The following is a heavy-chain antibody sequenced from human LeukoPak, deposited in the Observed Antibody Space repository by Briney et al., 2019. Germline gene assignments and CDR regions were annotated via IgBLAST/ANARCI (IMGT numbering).Heavy chain of an antibody. V-gene: IGHV4-4*07. CDR3: ARLTVTTWDWFDP. CDR1: GGSISSYY. CDR2: IYTSGNT. D-gene: IGHD4-17*01. Sequence: PSETLSLTCTVSGGSISSYYWSWTRQPAGKGLEWIGRIYTSGNTNYNPSLKSRVTMSVDTSKNQFSLKLSSVTAADTAVYYCARLTVTTWDWFDPWGQGTLVTASS. J-gene: IGHJ5*02.